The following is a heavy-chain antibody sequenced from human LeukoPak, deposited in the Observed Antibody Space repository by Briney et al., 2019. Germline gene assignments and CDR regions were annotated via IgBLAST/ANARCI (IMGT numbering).Heavy chain of an antibody. D-gene: IGHD3-22*01. CDR2: IYDTGNT. J-gene: IGHJ4*02. CDR3: ARATPWLLPGY. CDR1: GGSISSYY. V-gene: IGHV4-59*01. Sequence: SETLSLTCTVSGGSISSYYWSWVRQPPGKGLEWIGHIYDTGNTNYNPSLESRVTISVGTSKNQFSLRLTSVTAADTAVYFCARATPWLLPGYWGQGTLVTVSS.